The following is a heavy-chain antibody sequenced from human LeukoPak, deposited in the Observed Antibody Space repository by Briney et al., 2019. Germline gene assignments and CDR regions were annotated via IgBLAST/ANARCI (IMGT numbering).Heavy chain of an antibody. D-gene: IGHD4-17*01. CDR2: INPNNSGT. Sequence: ASVKVSCKASGYTFTDYYIHWVRQAPGQGLEWMGWINPNNSGTYYAQRFQGRVTLTRDTSISTAYMELSRLTSDDTAVYYCARVIRATIVYDIWGQGTMVTVSS. CDR3: ARVIRATIVYDI. J-gene: IGHJ3*02. CDR1: GYTFTDYY. V-gene: IGHV1-2*02.